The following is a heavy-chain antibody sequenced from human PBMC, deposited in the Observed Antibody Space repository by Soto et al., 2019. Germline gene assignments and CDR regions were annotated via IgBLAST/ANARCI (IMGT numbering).Heavy chain of an antibody. D-gene: IGHD3-10*01. CDR3: ASGSGSLRMDV. Sequence: QVQLVQSGAEVKKPGSSVKVSCKASGGTFSSYTISWVRQAPGQGLEWMGRIIPILGIANYAQKFQGRVTITADKSTSTAYMELSSLRSEDTAVYCCASGSGSLRMDVWGQGTTVTVSS. J-gene: IGHJ6*02. CDR1: GGTFSSYT. V-gene: IGHV1-69*02. CDR2: IIPILGIA.